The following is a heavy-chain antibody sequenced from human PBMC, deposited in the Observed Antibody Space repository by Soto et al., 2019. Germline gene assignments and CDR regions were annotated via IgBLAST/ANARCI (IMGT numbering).Heavy chain of an antibody. Sequence: QVQLQESGPGPVKPSETLSLTCTVSGGSISSYYWSWIRQPPGKGLEWIGYIYYSGSTNYNPSLKSRVTISVDTSKNQFSLKLSSVTAADTAVYYCARDRPVVVTAIPSGMDVWGQGTTVTVSS. V-gene: IGHV4-59*01. CDR2: IYYSGST. CDR3: ARDRPVVVTAIPSGMDV. CDR1: GGSISSYY. D-gene: IGHD2-21*02. J-gene: IGHJ6*02.